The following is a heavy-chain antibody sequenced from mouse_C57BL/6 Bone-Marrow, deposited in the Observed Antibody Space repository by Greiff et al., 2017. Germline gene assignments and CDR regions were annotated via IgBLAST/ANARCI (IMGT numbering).Heavy chain of an antibody. Sequence: QVQLQQPGAELVKPGASVKLSCKASGYTFTSYWMQWVKQRPGQGLEWIGEIDPSDSYPNYTQKFKGKATLTVDTSSSTAYMQLSSLTSEDSAVYYCARDGYFGFAYWGQGTLVTVSA. D-gene: IGHD2-3*01. V-gene: IGHV1-50*01. CDR1: GYTFTSYW. J-gene: IGHJ3*01. CDR2: IDPSDSYP. CDR3: ARDGYFGFAY.